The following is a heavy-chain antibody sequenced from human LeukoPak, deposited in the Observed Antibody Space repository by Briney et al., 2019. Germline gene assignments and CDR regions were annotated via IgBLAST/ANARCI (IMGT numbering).Heavy chain of an antibody. D-gene: IGHD3-22*01. CDR2: ISYDGSNK. CDR3: ARDRDYYDSSGYNY. J-gene: IGHJ4*02. CDR1: GFTFSSYA. V-gene: IGHV3-30*04. Sequence: GGSLRLSCAASGFTFSSYAMHWVRQAPGKGLEWVAVISYDGSNKYYADSVKGRFTISRDNSKNTLYLQMNSLRAEDTAVYYCARDRDYYDSSGYNYWGQGTLVTVSS.